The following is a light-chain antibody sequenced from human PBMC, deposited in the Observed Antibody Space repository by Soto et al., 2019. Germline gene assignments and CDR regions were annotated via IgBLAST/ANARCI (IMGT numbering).Light chain of an antibody. CDR2: EVV. J-gene: IGLJ1*01. V-gene: IGLV2-8*01. CDR3: KSYAGSNTYV. CDR1: KNDIGVYDF. Sequence: QSVLTQSPSASGSPGQSVTISCTGTKNDIGVYDFVSWYQHHPGKAPRLIIYEVVQRPSGVPDRFSGSKSGNTASLTVSGLQAADEADYFCKSYAGSNTYVIGSGKKVNVL.